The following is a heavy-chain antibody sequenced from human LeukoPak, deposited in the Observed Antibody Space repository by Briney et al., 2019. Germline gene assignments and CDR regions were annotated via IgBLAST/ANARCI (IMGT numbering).Heavy chain of an antibody. D-gene: IGHD3-16*01. V-gene: IGHV1-8*01. CDR3: ARPYPRLDDAFDI. CDR1: GYIFTSCD. J-gene: IGHJ3*02. Sequence: ASVKVSCKASGYIFTSCDINWVRQATGQGLEWMGWMNPNSGNTGYAQKFQGRVTMTRNTSISTAYMELSSLRSEDTAVYYCARPYPRLDDAFDIWGQGTMVTVSS. CDR2: MNPNSGNT.